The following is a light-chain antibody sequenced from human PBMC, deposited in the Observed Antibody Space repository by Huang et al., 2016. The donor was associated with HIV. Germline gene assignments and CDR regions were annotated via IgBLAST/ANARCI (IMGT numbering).Light chain of an antibody. V-gene: IGKV3-20*01. Sequence: EILLTQSPDTLSLSPGERATLSCRASQSVNNNYLAWYQQKPGQAPRLLIYRASTRATGIPDRVSGSGSGTDFTLTISRLEPDGFAVYYCQQFGSSPPYSFGQGTKLEIK. CDR1: QSVNNNY. CDR3: QQFGSSPPYS. J-gene: IGKJ2*03. CDR2: RAS.